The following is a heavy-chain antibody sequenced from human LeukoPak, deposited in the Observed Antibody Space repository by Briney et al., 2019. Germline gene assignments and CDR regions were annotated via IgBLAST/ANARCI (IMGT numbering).Heavy chain of an antibody. J-gene: IGHJ4*02. CDR2: IRGSGDPA. CDR3: AKDLSSGTGRGFDY. D-gene: IGHD3/OR15-3a*01. V-gene: IGHV3-23*01. CDR1: GFPFSAYA. Sequence: GGSLRLSCVASGFPFSAYAMSWVRQAPNKGLEWVSGIRGSGDPAYYAGSVKGRFTIQRDNSKNTLYLNMNSLRAEDTALYYCAKDLSSGTGRGFDYWGQGTLVSVSS.